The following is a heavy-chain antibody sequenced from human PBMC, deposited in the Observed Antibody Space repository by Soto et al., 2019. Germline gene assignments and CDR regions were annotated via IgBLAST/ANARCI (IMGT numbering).Heavy chain of an antibody. Sequence: QVQLVESGGGVVQPGRSLRLSCAASGFTFSSYAMHWVRQAPGKGLEWVAVISYDGSNKYYADSVKGRFTISRDNSKNTLYLQMNSLRAEDTAVYYCARDVGYYYDSSGPREVDYWSQGTLVTVSS. J-gene: IGHJ4*02. D-gene: IGHD3-22*01. V-gene: IGHV3-30-3*01. CDR1: GFTFSSYA. CDR2: ISYDGSNK. CDR3: ARDVGYYYDSSGPREVDY.